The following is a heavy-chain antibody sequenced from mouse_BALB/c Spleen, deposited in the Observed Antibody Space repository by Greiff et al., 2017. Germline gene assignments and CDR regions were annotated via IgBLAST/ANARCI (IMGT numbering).Heavy chain of an antibody. CDR3: ARKYGNYVYAMDY. CDR2: ISYSGST. Sequence: VQLQQSGPSLVKPSQTLSLTCSVTGDSITSGYWNWIRKFPGNKLEYMGYISYSGSTYYNPSLKSRISITRDTSKNQYYLQLNSVTTEDTATYYCARKYGNYVYAMDYWGQGTSVTVSS. CDR1: GDSITSGY. J-gene: IGHJ4*01. D-gene: IGHD2-10*02. V-gene: IGHV3-8*02.